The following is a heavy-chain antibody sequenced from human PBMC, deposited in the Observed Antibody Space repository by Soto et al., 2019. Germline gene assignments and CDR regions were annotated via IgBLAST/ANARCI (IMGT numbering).Heavy chain of an antibody. CDR3: ARCHYDFWSGYFTDY. CDR1: GFTFSSYW. CDR2: IKQDGSEK. D-gene: IGHD3-3*01. V-gene: IGHV3-7*01. Sequence: GGSLRLSCAASGFTFSSYWMSWVRQAPGKGLEWVANIKQDGSEKYYVDSVKGRFTISRDNAKNSLYLQMNSLRAEDTAVYYCARCHYDFWSGYFTDYWGQGTLVTVSS. J-gene: IGHJ4*02.